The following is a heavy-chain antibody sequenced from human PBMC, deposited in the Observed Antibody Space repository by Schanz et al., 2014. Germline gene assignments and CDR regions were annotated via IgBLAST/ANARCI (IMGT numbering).Heavy chain of an antibody. CDR3: ARDFLLEQLGYSHYYYAMDV. D-gene: IGHD2-15*01. J-gene: IGHJ6*02. CDR2: TRNRANNYFT. CDR1: GFTFSAYY. V-gene: IGHV3-72*01. Sequence: EVQLVESGGGLVQPGGSLRLSCAASGFTFSAYYMDWVRQAPGKGLEWVGRTRNRANNYFTEYAASVKGRFTISRDDSKNSLYLQMNSLRAEDTAVYYCARDFLLEQLGYSHYYYAMDVWGQGTTVTVSS.